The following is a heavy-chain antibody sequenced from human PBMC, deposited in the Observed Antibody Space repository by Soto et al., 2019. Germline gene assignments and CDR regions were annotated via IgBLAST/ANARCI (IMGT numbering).Heavy chain of an antibody. CDR2: IYYSGST. V-gene: IGHV4-30-4*01. J-gene: IGHJ6*02. D-gene: IGHD3-16*01. CDR3: ARDPRHRTGDGYYGMDV. CDR1: GGSICSGDYY. Sequence: QVQLQESGPGLVKPSQTLSLTCTVSGGSICSGDYYWSWIRQPPGKGLEWIGYIYYSGSTYYNPSHQSRVTISVDSSKYRFSLKLSAVAAEDTAVYYCARDPRHRTGDGYYGMDVWGQGTKVTVSS.